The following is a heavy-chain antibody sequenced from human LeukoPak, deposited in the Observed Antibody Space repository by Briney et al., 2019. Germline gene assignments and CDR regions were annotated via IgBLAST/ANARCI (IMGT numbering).Heavy chain of an antibody. V-gene: IGHV3-53*01. J-gene: IGHJ4*02. CDR2: IYSGGST. CDR3: ARRDDHNGRDY. Sequence: GGSLRLSCAASGFTVSSNYMNWVRQAPGKGLEWVSVIYSGGSTHYADSVKGRFTISRDNSKNTVYLQMNSLRAEDTAMYYCARRDDHNGRDYWGQGTLVTVSS. D-gene: IGHD5-24*01. CDR1: GFTVSSNY.